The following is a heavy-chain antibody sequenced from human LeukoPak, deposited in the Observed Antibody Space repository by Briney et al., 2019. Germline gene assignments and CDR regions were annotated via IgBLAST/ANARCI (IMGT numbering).Heavy chain of an antibody. Sequence: GGSLRLSRAASGFTFSSYSMNWVRQAPGKGLEWVLSISSSSSYIYYADSVKGRFTISRDNAKNSLYLQMNSLRAEDTAVYYCAREGPAVTVDYWGQGTLVTVSS. D-gene: IGHD4-17*01. V-gene: IGHV3-21*01. CDR1: GFTFSSYS. CDR3: AREGPAVTVDY. CDR2: ISSSSSYI. J-gene: IGHJ4*02.